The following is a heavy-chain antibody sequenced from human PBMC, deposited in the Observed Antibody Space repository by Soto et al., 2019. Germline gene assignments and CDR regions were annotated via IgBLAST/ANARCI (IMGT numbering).Heavy chain of an antibody. Sequence: GGSLRLSCAASGFTFSSYGMHWVRQAPGKGLEWVAVISYDGSNKYYADSVKGRFTISRDNSKNTLYLQMNSLRAEDTAVYYCAKDWTGGAIDYWGQGTLVTVSS. CDR1: GFTFSSYG. CDR2: ISYDGSNK. J-gene: IGHJ4*02. D-gene: IGHD1-26*01. V-gene: IGHV3-30*18. CDR3: AKDWTGGAIDY.